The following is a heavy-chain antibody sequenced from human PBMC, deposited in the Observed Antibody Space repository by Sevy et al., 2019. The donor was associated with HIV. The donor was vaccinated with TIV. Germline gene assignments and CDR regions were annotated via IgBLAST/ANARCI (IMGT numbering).Heavy chain of an antibody. V-gene: IGHV3-21*01. Sequence: GGYLRLSCAASGFTFSSYSMNWVRQAPGKGLEWVSSISSSSSYIYYADSVKGRFTISRVNAKNSLYLQMNSLRAEDTAVYYCARGGIGQQLVLWSQGTLVLVSS. CDR1: GFTFSSYS. CDR3: ARGGIGQQLVL. CDR2: ISSSSSYI. J-gene: IGHJ4*02. D-gene: IGHD6-13*01.